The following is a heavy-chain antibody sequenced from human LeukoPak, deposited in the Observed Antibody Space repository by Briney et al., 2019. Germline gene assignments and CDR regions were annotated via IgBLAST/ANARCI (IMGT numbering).Heavy chain of an antibody. V-gene: IGHV4-59*01. D-gene: IGHD5-24*01. CDR2: IFYSGST. CDR1: GGSISTYY. CDR3: ARARIDYYAMDV. J-gene: IGHJ6*02. Sequence: SETLSLTCTVSGGSISTYYWSWIRQPPGKGLEWIGYIFYSGSTNYDPSLKSRVSISVDTSKNHFSLKLSSVTAADTAVYYCARARIDYYAMDVWGQGTTVTVSS.